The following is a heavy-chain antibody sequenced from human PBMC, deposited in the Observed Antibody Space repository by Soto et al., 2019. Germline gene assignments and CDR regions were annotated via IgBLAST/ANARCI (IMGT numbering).Heavy chain of an antibody. Sequence: ASVKGSCKASGYTFTSYYIHRVRQAPGQGLEWMGIINPSGGSTSYAQKFQGRVTMTRDTSTSTVYMELSSLRSEDTAVYYCARDQNTAMVVHTLYGMDVWGQGTTVTVSS. J-gene: IGHJ6*02. V-gene: IGHV1-46*01. CDR3: ARDQNTAMVVHTLYGMDV. D-gene: IGHD5-18*01. CDR2: INPSGGST. CDR1: GYTFTSYY.